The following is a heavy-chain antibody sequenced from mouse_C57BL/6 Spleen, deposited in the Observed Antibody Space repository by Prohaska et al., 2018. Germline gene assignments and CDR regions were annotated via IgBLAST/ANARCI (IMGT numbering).Heavy chain of an antibody. CDR1: GFTFSDYY. Sequence: EVKLVESEGGLVQPGSSMKLSCTASGFTFSDYYMAWVRQVPEKGLEWVANINYDGSSTYYLDSLKSRFIISRDNAKNILYLQMSSLKSEDTATYYCARDRYYGTYFDVWGTGTTVTVSS. V-gene: IGHV5-16*01. CDR2: INYDGSST. J-gene: IGHJ1*03. D-gene: IGHD1-1*01. CDR3: ARDRYYGTYFDV.